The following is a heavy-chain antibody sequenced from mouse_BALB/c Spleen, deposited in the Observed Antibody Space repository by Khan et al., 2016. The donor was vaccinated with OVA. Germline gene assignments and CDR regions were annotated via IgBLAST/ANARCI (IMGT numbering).Heavy chain of an antibody. CDR1: GFTFSGFG. CDR3: ARTGYYYFDY. D-gene: IGHD2-3*01. CDR2: ISSGSSTI. V-gene: IGHV5-17*02. Sequence: EVELVESGGGLVQPGGSRKLSCAASGFTFSGFGMHWVRQAREKGLEWVAYISSGSSTIYYADTVKGRFTISRDNPKNTLFLQMASLRSEDTAMYYCARTGYYYFDYWGQGTTLTVSS. J-gene: IGHJ2*01.